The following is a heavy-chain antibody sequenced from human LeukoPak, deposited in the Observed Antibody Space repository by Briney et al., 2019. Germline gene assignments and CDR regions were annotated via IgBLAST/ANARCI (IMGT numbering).Heavy chain of an antibody. CDR1: GGSFSDYY. J-gene: IGHJ4*02. Sequence: SETLSLTCAVYGGSFSDYYWSWIRQPPGKGLEWIGEINHSGSTNYNPSLKSRVTISVDTSKNQFSLKLSSVTAADTAVYYCARARRGYYDSSGYYFDYWGQGTLVTVSS. CDR2: INHSGST. V-gene: IGHV4-34*01. CDR3: ARARRGYYDSSGYYFDY. D-gene: IGHD3-22*01.